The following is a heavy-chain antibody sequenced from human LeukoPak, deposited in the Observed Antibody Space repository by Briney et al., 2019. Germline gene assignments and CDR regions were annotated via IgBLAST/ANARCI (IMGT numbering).Heavy chain of an antibody. Sequence: SETLSLTCTVSGDSVSSDYFCWGWMRPPPGKGLEGNGNYYDSASYNPNLYLNSPVTIDGATSKIHFTLKLISATAADAAVYSYANLGWCDCWGQGTLVTVSS. CDR1: GDSVSSDYFC. J-gene: IGHJ5*01. V-gene: IGHV4-39*02. D-gene: IGHD1-26*01. CDR2: YYDSASY. CDR3: ANLGWCDC.